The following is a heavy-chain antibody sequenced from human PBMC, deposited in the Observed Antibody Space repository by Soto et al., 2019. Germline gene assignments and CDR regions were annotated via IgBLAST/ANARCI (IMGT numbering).Heavy chain of an antibody. D-gene: IGHD1-1*01. V-gene: IGHV1-69*01. Sequence: QVQLVQSGAEVKKPGTSVKVSCKVSGGTFSSYAISWVRQAPGQGLEWMGEIISIFGTAKYAQKFQGRDTIIADESASTAYMELSSLRSDDTAVYYCARGGKERFRGSGMDVWGQGTTGTVSS. CDR3: ARGGKERFRGSGMDV. CDR1: GGTFSSYA. CDR2: IISIFGTA. J-gene: IGHJ6*02.